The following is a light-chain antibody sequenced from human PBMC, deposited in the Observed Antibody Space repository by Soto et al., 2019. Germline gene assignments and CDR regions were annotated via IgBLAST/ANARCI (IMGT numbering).Light chain of an antibody. V-gene: IGLV2-14*03. CDR1: SSDVGGYNY. CDR3: SSYTSSSTYV. J-gene: IGLJ1*01. Sequence: QSVLTQPASVSGAPGQSIAISCTGTSSDVGGYNYVSWYQHHPGKAHKLMVYDVSNRPSGVSHRFSGSKSGNTASLTISGLQAEDAADYYCSSYTSSSTYVFGTGTKLTVL. CDR2: DVS.